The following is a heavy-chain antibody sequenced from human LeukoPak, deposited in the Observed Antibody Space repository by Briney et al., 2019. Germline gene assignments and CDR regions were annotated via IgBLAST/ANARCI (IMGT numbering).Heavy chain of an antibody. CDR2: ISYDGSNK. CDR3: AKATTHGYNAHNWFDP. CDR1: GFTFSSYG. Sequence: GRSLRLSCAASGFTFSSYGMHWVRQAPGKGLEWVAVISYDGSNKYYADSVKGRFTISRDNSKNTLYLQMNSLRAEDTAVYYCAKATTHGYNAHNWFDPWGQGTLVTVSS. D-gene: IGHD5-24*01. J-gene: IGHJ5*02. V-gene: IGHV3-30*18.